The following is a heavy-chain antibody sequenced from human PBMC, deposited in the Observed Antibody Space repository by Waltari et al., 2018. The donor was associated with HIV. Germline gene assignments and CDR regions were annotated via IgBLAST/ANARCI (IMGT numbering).Heavy chain of an antibody. CDR2: IYYSGST. J-gene: IGHJ5*02. CDR1: GGSIRSSSYY. D-gene: IGHD5-12*01. V-gene: IGHV4-39*01. Sequence: QLQLQESGPGLVKPSETLSLTCTVSGGSIRSSSYYWGWIRQPPGKGLEWIGSIYYSGSTDYNPSLKSRVTISVDTSKNQFSLKLSSVTAADTAVYYCARNGYDPGDWFDPWGQGTLVTVSS. CDR3: ARNGYDPGDWFDP.